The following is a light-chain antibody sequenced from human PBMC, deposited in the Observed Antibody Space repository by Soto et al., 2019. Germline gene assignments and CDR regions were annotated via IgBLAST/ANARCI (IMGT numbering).Light chain of an antibody. CDR3: QQYKKWPLT. CDR2: AVS. CDR1: QSVSSN. J-gene: IGKJ1*01. V-gene: IGKV3-15*01. Sequence: EIMMTQSPGTLSASPGERATLSCRASQSVSSNLAWYQQKPGQAPRLLIYAVSTRATGIPARFSGSGSVTEFTLTFISLQSEDFAVYYCQQYKKWPLTFGQGTKVEIK.